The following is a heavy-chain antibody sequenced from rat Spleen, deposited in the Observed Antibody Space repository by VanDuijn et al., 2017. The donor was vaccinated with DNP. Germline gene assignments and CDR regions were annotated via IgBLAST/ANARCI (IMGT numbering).Heavy chain of an antibody. V-gene: IGHV5-46*01. CDR1: GFTFSSFP. Sequence: EVQLVESGGGLVQPGRSLKLSCAASGFTFSSFPMAWVRQAPTRGLEWVAYISYDGGSTNYGDSVKGRFTISRDNAKNTLYLQMNSLRSEDMATYYCATHNNYYAMDAWGQGTSVTVSS. CDR3: ATHNNYYAMDA. J-gene: IGHJ4*01. D-gene: IGHD1-10*01. CDR2: ISYDGGST.